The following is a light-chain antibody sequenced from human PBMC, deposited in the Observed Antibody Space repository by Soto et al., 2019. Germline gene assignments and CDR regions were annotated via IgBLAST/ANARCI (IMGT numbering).Light chain of an antibody. CDR3: QQRSNWGIT. CDR1: LSVNTF. Sequence: IVLTQSPATLSLSPGEEATLSCRASLSVNTFLAWYQQKPGQAPRLLIYDASNRAPGIPPRFSGSGSGTDFTLTISSLEPEDFLFYYFQQRSNWGITFGQGTRLQMK. CDR2: DAS. V-gene: IGKV3-11*01. J-gene: IGKJ5*01.